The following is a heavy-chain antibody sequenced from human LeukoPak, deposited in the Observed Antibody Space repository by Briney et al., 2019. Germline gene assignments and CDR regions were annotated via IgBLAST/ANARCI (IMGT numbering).Heavy chain of an antibody. CDR1: GFTFSSYS. Sequence: GGSLRLSCAASGFTFSSYSMNWVRQAPGEGLEWVSSISGSSDYIYYADSVKGRFTVSRDNAKNPLYLQMNSLRAEDTAVYYCARVVYFDSSGYSFWGQGTLVTVSS. V-gene: IGHV3-21*01. CDR2: ISGSSDYI. D-gene: IGHD3-22*01. CDR3: ARVVYFDSSGYSF. J-gene: IGHJ4*02.